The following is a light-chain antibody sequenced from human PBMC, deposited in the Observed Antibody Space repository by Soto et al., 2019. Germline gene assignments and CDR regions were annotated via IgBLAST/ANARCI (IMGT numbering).Light chain of an antibody. CDR2: GAS. V-gene: IGKV3-20*01. J-gene: IGKJ1*01. Sequence: EIVLTQSPGTLSLSPGERATLSCRASQSLTNNYFAWYQQKPGRALRLLIDGASTRATGIPDGFSGSGSGTDFTFTINRLGPEDVAVYYCQQYEAVVTFGQGTKVEI. CDR3: QQYEAVVT. CDR1: QSLTNNY.